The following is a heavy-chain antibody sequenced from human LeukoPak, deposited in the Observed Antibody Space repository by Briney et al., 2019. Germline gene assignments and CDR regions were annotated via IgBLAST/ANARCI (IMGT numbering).Heavy chain of an antibody. Sequence: QPGGSLRLSCAASGFSVSTNYLTWVRQAPGKGLEWVSAISGSGGSTYYADSVKGRFTISRDNSKNTLYLQMNSLRAEDTAVYYCAKQSEGATAFDIWGQGTMVTVSS. CDR3: AKQSEGATAFDI. CDR2: ISGSGGST. J-gene: IGHJ3*02. V-gene: IGHV3-23*01. D-gene: IGHD1-26*01. CDR1: GFSVSTNY.